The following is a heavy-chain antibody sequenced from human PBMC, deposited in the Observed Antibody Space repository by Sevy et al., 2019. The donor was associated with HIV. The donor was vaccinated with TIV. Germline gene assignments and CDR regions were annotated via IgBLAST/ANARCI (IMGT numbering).Heavy chain of an antibody. CDR1: GFTFSNYA. Sequence: GGSLRLSCVASGFTFSNYAMNWVRQAPGKGLEWVSGFSGTYGSTYYADSVKGRFTISRDNSKNTLYLQMNSLRAEDTALYYCAKDLYYDTSLFDYWGQGIRVTVSS. CDR3: AKDLYYDTSLFDY. J-gene: IGHJ4*02. V-gene: IGHV3-23*01. CDR2: FSGTYGST. D-gene: IGHD3-22*01.